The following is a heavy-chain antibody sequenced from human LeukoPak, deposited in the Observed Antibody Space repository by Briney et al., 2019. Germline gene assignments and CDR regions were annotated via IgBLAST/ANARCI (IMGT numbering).Heavy chain of an antibody. CDR3: ARDERYFDWLAIPYYHYYGMDV. J-gene: IGHJ6*02. CDR1: GYTFTSYY. D-gene: IGHD3-9*01. V-gene: IGHV1-46*01. CDR2: INPSGGST. Sequence: GASVKVSCKASGYTFTSYYMHWVRQAPGQGLEWMGIINPSGGSTSYAQKFQGRVTMTRDTSTSTVYMELSSLRSEDTAVYYCARDERYFDWLAIPYYHYYGMDVWGQGTTVTVSS.